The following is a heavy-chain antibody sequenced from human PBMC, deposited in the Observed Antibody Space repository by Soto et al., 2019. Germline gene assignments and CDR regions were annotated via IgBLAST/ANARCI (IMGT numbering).Heavy chain of an antibody. Sequence: GESLKISCKGSGYSFTSYWIGWVRQMPGKGLEWMGIIYPGDSDTRYSPSFQGQVTISADKSISTAYLQWSSLKASDTAMYYGARAAMPTLVGMDVWGPGTTVTVSS. V-gene: IGHV5-51*01. CDR3: ARAAMPTLVGMDV. D-gene: IGHD6-13*01. J-gene: IGHJ6*02. CDR2: IYPGDSDT. CDR1: GYSFTSYW.